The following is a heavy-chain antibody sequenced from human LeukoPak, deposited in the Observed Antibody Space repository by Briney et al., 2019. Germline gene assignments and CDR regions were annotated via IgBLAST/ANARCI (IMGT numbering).Heavy chain of an antibody. CDR3: ARGGGIWSSSWQL. Sequence: PSETLPHLLCLRWLHKWVLLDLDPAAPREGTGVDCIHHSGTSNYSPSLKSRVTMSVDTSKNQFSLKLSSVTAADTAVYYCARGGGIWSSSWQLWGQGTLVTVSS. CDR2: IHHSGTS. V-gene: IGHV4-59*12. CDR1: WLHKWVL. J-gene: IGHJ1*01. D-gene: IGHD6-13*01.